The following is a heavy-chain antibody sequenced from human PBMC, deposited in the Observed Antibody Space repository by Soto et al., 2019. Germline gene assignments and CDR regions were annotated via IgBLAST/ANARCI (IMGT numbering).Heavy chain of an antibody. Sequence: SETLSLTCAVYGGSFSGYYWSWIRQPPGKGLEWIGEINHSGSTNYNPSLKSRVTISVDTSKNQFSLKLSSVTAADTAVYYCARVVRAKNEFIAARRTGWFDPWGQGTLVTVSS. J-gene: IGHJ5*02. V-gene: IGHV4-34*01. CDR3: ARVVRAKNEFIAARRTGWFDP. CDR1: GGSFSGYY. D-gene: IGHD6-6*01. CDR2: INHSGST.